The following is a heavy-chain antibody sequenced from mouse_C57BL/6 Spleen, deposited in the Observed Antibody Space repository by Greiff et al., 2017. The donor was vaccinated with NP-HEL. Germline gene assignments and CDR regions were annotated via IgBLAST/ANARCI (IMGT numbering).Heavy chain of an antibody. Sequence: VQLQESGAELARPGASVKLSCKASGYTFTSYGISWVKQRTGQGLEWIGEIYPRSGNTYYNEKFKGKATLTADKSSSTAYMELRSLTSEDSAVYFCARDYGSPYFDYWGQGTTLTVSS. CDR2: IYPRSGNT. V-gene: IGHV1-81*01. CDR3: ARDYGSPYFDY. J-gene: IGHJ2*01. CDR1: GYTFTSYG. D-gene: IGHD1-1*01.